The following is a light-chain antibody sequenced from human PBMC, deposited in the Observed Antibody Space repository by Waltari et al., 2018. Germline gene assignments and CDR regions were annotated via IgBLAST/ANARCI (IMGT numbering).Light chain of an antibody. Sequence: QSALTQPASVSGSPGQPITISCTGTSSDISSYNLVPWYQHHPGKAPKPIIYEPKKRPSGVSSRFSGSKSGNTASLTISGPQAEDEANYYCYAYAGTRGVFGTGTKVTVL. CDR2: EPK. J-gene: IGLJ1*01. CDR3: YAYAGTRGV. V-gene: IGLV2-23*01. CDR1: SSDISSYNL.